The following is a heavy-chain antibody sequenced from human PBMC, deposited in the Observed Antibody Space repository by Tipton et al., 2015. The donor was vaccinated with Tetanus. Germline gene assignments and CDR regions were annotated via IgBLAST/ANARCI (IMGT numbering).Heavy chain of an antibody. V-gene: IGHV3-23*01. J-gene: IGHJ6*02. Sequence: SLRLSCAASGFTFSSYAMSWVRQAPGKGLEWIAIQHSSGHTEYADSVKGRFTISRDNSKNTLYLQMNSLRAEDTAVYYCAKDHGPEITSVAATRYYYYGMDVWGQGTTVTVSS. CDR2: QHSSGHT. CDR1: GFTFSSYA. D-gene: IGHD2-15*01. CDR3: AKDHGPEITSVAATRYYYYGMDV.